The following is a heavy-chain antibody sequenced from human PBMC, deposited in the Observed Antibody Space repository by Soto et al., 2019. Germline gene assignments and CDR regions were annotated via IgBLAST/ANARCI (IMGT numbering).Heavy chain of an antibody. CDR3: AREKTYYGMDV. J-gene: IGHJ6*02. CDR1: GYTFTSYG. Sequence: ASVKVSCKASGYTFTSYGISWVRQAPGQGLEWMGWISAYNGNTNYAQKFQGRVTMTTNTSISTAYMELSSLRSEDTAVYYCAREKTYYGMDVWGQGTTVTVS. CDR2: ISAYNGNT. V-gene: IGHV1-18*01.